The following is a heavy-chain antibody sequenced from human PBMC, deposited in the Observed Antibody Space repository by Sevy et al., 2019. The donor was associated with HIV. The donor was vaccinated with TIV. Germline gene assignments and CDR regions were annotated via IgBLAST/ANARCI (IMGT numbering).Heavy chain of an antibody. CDR2: IYPGDSET. D-gene: IGHD4-17*01. J-gene: IGHJ3*02. Sequence: GESLKISCKGSGYSFTAYWIDWVRQVPGKGLEWMGTIYPGDSETRYSPSVQGQVTISADKSLTTAYLKWSSLKASDTAVYYCARTTGLKVGIDFGTLDIWGQGTMVTVSS. V-gene: IGHV5-51*01. CDR1: GYSFTAYW. CDR3: ARTTGLKVGIDFGTLDI.